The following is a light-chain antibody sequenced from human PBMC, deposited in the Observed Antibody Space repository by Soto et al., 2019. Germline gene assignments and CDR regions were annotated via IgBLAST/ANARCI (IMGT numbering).Light chain of an antibody. V-gene: IGLV1-44*01. CDR2: SNN. CDR1: SSNIGSNT. CDR3: AAWDDGLNGYV. Sequence: QSVLTRPPSASGTPGQRVTISCAGSSSNIGSNTVNWYQQLPGTAPKLLIYSNNQRPSGVPDRFSGSKSGTSASLAISGLQSEDEADYYCAAWDDGLNGYVFGTGTKVTVL. J-gene: IGLJ1*01.